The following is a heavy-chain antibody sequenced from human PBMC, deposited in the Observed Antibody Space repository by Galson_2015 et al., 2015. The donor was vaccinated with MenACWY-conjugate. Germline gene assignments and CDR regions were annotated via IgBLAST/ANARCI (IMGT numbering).Heavy chain of an antibody. D-gene: IGHD5-12*01. CDR2: IDPGDSDT. CDR3: TRGYIAKELSTF. Sequence: QSGAEVKKPGESLQISCKGSGYSFSSYWVGWVRQMPGKGLEWMGIIDPGDSDTRYSPSFQGQVTISADTSISTTYLQWSSLKASDTAIYYCTRGYIAKELSTFWGQGTLVTVSS. CDR1: GYSFSSYW. V-gene: IGHV5-51*03. J-gene: IGHJ4*02.